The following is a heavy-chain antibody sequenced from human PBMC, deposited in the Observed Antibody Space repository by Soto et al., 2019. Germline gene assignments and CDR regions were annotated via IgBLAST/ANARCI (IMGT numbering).Heavy chain of an antibody. V-gene: IGHV3-53*04. Sequence: GGSLRLSCAASGFTVSSNYMSWVRQAPGKGLEWVSVIYSGGSTYYADSVKGRFTISRHNSKNTLYLQMNSLRAEDTAVYYCARDSYDFWSGYYVGGWEKTQPSKYYYYYMDVWGKGTTVTVSS. CDR2: IYSGGST. D-gene: IGHD3-3*01. CDR3: ARDSYDFWSGYYVGGWEKTQPSKYYYYYMDV. CDR1: GFTVSSNY. J-gene: IGHJ6*03.